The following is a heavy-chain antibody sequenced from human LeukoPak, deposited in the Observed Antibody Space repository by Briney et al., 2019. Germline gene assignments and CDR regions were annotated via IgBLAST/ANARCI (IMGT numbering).Heavy chain of an antibody. V-gene: IGHV4-34*01. CDR1: EFSVGSNY. D-gene: IGHD5-24*01. CDR2: INHSGST. CDR3: ARDRDGYNYIDY. J-gene: IGHJ4*02. Sequence: GSLRLSCAASEFSVGSNYMTWVRQPPGKGLEWIGEINHSGSTNYNPSLKSRVTISVDTSKNQFSLKLSSVTAADTAVYYCARDRDGYNYIDYWGQGTLVTVSS.